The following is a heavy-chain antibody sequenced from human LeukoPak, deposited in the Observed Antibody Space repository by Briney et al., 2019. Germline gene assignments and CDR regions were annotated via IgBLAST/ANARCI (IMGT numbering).Heavy chain of an antibody. D-gene: IGHD3-3*01. J-gene: IGHJ5*02. CDR1: GFTFSSYW. CDR3: ARGRTIFGVVTSAWFDP. Sequence: GGSPRLSCAASGFTFSSYWMHWVRQAPGKGLVWVSRINSDGSSTSYADSVKGRFTISRDSAKNTLYLQMNSLRAEDTAVYYCARGRTIFGVVTSAWFDPWGQGTLVTVSS. CDR2: INSDGSST. V-gene: IGHV3-74*01.